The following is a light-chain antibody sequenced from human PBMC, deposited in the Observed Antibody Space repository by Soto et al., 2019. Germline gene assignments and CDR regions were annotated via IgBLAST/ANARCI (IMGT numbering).Light chain of an antibody. V-gene: IGKV3-15*01. Sequence: EIVMTQSPATLSVSPGERATLSCRASQSVSSNLAWYQQKPGQAPRLLIYGAATRATGIPASFSGSGSGTAFTLTISSLQSEDFAVYYCEQYNNWPLTFGQGTKVEI. J-gene: IGKJ1*01. CDR3: EQYNNWPLT. CDR1: QSVSSN. CDR2: GAA.